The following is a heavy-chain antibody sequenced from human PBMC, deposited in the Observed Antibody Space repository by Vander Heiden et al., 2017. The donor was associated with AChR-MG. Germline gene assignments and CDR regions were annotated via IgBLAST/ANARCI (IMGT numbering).Heavy chain of an antibody. V-gene: IGHV4-39*01. CDR2: IQYSGST. J-gene: IGHJ4*02. D-gene: IGHD3-10*01. Sequence: QLQLQESGPGLVKPSETLSLTCTVSGGSISSDPNFWGWVRQPPGKGLEWIGSIQYSGSTYYNLSLKSRVSISVDASKNQFSLNLSSVTAADTALYYCARHQRVRGVTKPYYFGSWGQGSLVTVSS. CDR3: ARHQRVRGVTKPYYFGS. CDR1: GGSISSDPNF.